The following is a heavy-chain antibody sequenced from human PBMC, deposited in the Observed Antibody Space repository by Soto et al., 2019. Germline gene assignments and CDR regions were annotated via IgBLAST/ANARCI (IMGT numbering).Heavy chain of an antibody. J-gene: IGHJ3*02. CDR2: IRGSGGST. CDR1: GFTFSSYA. V-gene: IGHV3-23*01. CDR3: ATYGDGDAFDI. Sequence: VQLLESGGGLVQPGGSLRLSCAASGFTFSSYAMSWVRQAPGKGLEWVSAIRGSGGSTYYAESVKGRFTSSRDNSKNTLYVQMNSPRAEDPAVYYCATYGDGDAFDIWGQGTMVTVSS. D-gene: IGHD4-17*01.